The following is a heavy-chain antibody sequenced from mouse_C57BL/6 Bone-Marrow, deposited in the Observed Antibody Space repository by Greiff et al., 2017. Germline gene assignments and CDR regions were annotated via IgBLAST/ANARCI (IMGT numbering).Heavy chain of an antibody. CDR3: ERGGLRRMDY. CDR1: GYAFTNYL. V-gene: IGHV1-54*01. J-gene: IGHJ4*01. CDR2: INPGSGGT. Sequence: QVQLQQSGAELVRPGTSVKVSCKASGYAFTNYLIEWVKQRPGQGLEWIGVINPGSGGTNYNEKFKGKATLTADKSSSTAYMQLSSLTSEDSAVXFCERGGLRRMDYWGQGTSVTVSS.